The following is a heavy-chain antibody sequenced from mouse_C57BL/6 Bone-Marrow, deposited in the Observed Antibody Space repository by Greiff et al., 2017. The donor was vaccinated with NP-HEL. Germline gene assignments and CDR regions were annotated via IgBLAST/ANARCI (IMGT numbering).Heavy chain of an antibody. CDR3: ARGSFDY. V-gene: IGHV1-63*01. CDR2: IYPGGGYT. CDR1: GYTFTNYW. J-gene: IGHJ2*01. Sequence: QVQLQQSGAELVRPGTSVKMSCKASGYTFTNYWIGWVKQRPGHGLAWIGDIYPGGGYTNYNEQFKGKATLTADKSSSTAFMQFSSLTSEDSAIDYCARGSFDYWGQGTTLTVSS.